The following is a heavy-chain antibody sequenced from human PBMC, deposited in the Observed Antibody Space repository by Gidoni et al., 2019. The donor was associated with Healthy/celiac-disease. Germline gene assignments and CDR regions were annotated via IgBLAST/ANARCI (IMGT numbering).Heavy chain of an antibody. D-gene: IGHD3-16*02. CDR1: GFTFSSTA. CDR2: ISGSGGST. J-gene: IGHJ4*02. CDR3: ASPDSYVWGSYRPIGDFDY. V-gene: IGHV3-23*01. Sequence: EVQLLESGGGLVQPGGSLRLACAASGFTFSSTARSWVRQAPGKGLEWVSAISGSGGSTYYADSVKGRFTISRDNSKNTLYLQMNSLRAEDTAVYYCASPDSYVWGSYRPIGDFDYWGQGTLVTVSS.